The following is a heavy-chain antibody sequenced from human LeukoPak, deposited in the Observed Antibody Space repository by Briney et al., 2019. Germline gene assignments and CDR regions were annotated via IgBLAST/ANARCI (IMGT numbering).Heavy chain of an antibody. D-gene: IGHD3-10*01. J-gene: IGHJ6*02. V-gene: IGHV3-23*01. CDR2: ISGSGGST. Sequence: GGSLRLSCAASGFTFSSYAMSWVRQAPGKGLEWVPAISGSGGSTYYADSVKGRFTISRDNSKNTLYLQMNSLRAEDTAVYYCAKDIWFGDYYYYGMDVWGQGTTVTVSS. CDR1: GFTFSSYA. CDR3: AKDIWFGDYYYYGMDV.